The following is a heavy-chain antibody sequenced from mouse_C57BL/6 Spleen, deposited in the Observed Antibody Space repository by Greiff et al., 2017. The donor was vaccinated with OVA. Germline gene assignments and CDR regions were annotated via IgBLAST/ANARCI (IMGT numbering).Heavy chain of an antibody. Sequence: VQLQQSGPELVKPGASVKISCKASGYSFTGYYMNWVKQSPEKSLEWIGEINPSTGGTTYNQKFKAKATLTVDKSSSTAYMQLKSLTSEDSAVYYCARLVTTGKGDYFDYWGQGTTLTVSS. D-gene: IGHD2-2*01. J-gene: IGHJ2*01. CDR3: ARLVTTGKGDYFDY. CDR1: GYSFTGYY. V-gene: IGHV1-42*01. CDR2: INPSTGGT.